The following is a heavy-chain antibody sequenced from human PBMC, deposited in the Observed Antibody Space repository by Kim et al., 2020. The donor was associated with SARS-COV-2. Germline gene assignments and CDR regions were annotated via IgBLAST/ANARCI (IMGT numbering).Heavy chain of an antibody. CDR3: AKGLEGSGSYGTFNY. Sequence: GGSLRLSCAASGFTFSSYAMSWVRQAPGKGLEWVSVIYSGGSSTYYADSVKGRFTISRDNSKNTLYLQMNSLRAEDTAVYYCAKGLEGSGSYGTFNYWGQGTLVTVSS. CDR2: IYSGGSST. V-gene: IGHV3-23*03. CDR1: GFTFSSYA. D-gene: IGHD3-10*01. J-gene: IGHJ4*02.